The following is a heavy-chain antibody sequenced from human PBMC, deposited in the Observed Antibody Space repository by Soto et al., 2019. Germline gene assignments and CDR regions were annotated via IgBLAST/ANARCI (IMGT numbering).Heavy chain of an antibody. V-gene: IGHV3-30-3*01. Sequence: GGSLRLSCAASGFTFSRYAMHWVRQAPGKGLEWVAVISYDGSNKYYADSVKGRFTISRDNSKNTLYLQMNSLRAEDTAVYYCARDIYSYGYGYFDYWGQGTLVTVSS. CDR3: ARDIYSYGYGYFDY. J-gene: IGHJ4*02. CDR1: GFTFSRYA. CDR2: ISYDGSNK. D-gene: IGHD5-18*01.